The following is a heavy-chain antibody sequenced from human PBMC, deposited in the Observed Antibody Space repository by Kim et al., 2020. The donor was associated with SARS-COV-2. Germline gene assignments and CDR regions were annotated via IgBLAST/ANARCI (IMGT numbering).Heavy chain of an antibody. D-gene: IGHD5-18*01. CDR2: IYYSGST. V-gene: IGHV4-39*01. J-gene: IGHJ4*02. CDR1: GGSISSSSYY. CDR3: ARLQGWIQLWYFDY. Sequence: SETLSLTCTVSGGSISSSSYYWGWIRQPPGKGLEWIGSIYYSGSTYYNPSLKSRVTISVDTSKNQFSLKLSSVTAADTAVYYCARLQGWIQLWYFDYWGQRTLVTVSS.